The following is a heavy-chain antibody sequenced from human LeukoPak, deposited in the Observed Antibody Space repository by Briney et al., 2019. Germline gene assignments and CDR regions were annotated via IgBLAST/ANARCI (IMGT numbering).Heavy chain of an antibody. J-gene: IGHJ4*02. CDR2: ISGSGSRT. D-gene: IGHD3/OR15-3a*01. V-gene: IGHV3-23*01. CDR1: GFTFIIYA. CDR3: ATDGQVWFQGGLDY. Sequence: GGSLRLSLASSGFTFIIYAMSWVRQAPGKGVGWVSAISGSGSRTYYADSVKGGFTISRDNYKNTLYVQLTSLRAEDTAVYYCATDGQVWFQGGLDYWGQGTLVTVSS.